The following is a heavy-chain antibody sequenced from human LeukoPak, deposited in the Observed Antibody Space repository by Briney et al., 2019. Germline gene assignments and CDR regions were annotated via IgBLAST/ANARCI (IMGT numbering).Heavy chain of an antibody. V-gene: IGHV1-8*01. D-gene: IGHD6-19*01. Sequence: ASVKVSCKASGYTFTSYDINWVRQATGQGLEWMGWMNPNSGNTGYAQKFQGRVTMTRNTSISPAYMELSSLRSEDTAVYYCARGSLAGGYYYYYMDVWGKGTTVTVSS. CDR3: ARGSLAGGYYYYYMDV. CDR2: MNPNSGNT. J-gene: IGHJ6*03. CDR1: GYTFTSYD.